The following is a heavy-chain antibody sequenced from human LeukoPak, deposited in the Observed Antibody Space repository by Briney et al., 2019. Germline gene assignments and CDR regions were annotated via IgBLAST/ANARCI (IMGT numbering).Heavy chain of an antibody. CDR2: VSSSGAYI. J-gene: IGHJ5*02. V-gene: IGHV3-21*01. Sequence: PGGSLRPSCAASGFTFSSYPMNWVRQAPGKGLEWVSSVSSSGAYIYYADSLKGRFTISRDNAKNSLYLQMNSLRAEDTAVYYCARVLAGVRGSWGQGTLVTVSS. CDR3: ARVLAGVRGS. CDR1: GFTFSSYP.